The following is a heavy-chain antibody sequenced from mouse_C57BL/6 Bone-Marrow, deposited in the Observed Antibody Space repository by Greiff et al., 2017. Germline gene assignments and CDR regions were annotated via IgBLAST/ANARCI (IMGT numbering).Heavy chain of an antibody. CDR2: IYPRSGNT. D-gene: IGHD2-1*01. CDR1: GYTFTSYG. J-gene: IGHJ3*01. CDR3: ARRRDYGNAWFAY. Sequence: QVQLQQSGAELARPGASVKLSCKASGYTFTSYGISWVKQRTGQGLEWIGEIYPRSGNTYYNEKFKGKATLTADKSSSTAYMELRSLTSEDSAVYFCARRRDYGNAWFAYWGQGTLVTVSA. V-gene: IGHV1-81*01.